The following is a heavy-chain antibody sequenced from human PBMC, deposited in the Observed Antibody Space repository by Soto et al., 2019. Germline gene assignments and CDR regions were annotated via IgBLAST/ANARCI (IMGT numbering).Heavy chain of an antibody. CDR1: GFTFSGYA. Sequence: EVQLWESGGALGRPGGSLRLSCAASGFTFSGYAMTWVRQSPGKGLYWVSTIGGSGETTYFADSVRGRFTISRDNSKNTVYLQMNSLRDDDTAVYYCAKDCGGGGSCTHWGQGTRVTDSS. V-gene: IGHV3-23*01. D-gene: IGHD2-15*01. CDR2: IGGSGETT. CDR3: AKDCGGGGSCTH. J-gene: IGHJ4*02.